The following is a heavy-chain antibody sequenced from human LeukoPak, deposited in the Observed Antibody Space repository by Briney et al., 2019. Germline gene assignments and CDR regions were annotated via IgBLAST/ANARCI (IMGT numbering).Heavy chain of an antibody. CDR3: ARTAAAGTAYYFDY. D-gene: IGHD6-13*01. J-gene: IGHJ4*02. CDR2: INTNTGNP. V-gene: IGHV7-4-1*02. Sequence: GASVKVSCKASGYTFTSYGISWVRQAPGQGLEWMGWINTNTGNPTYAQGFTGRFVFSLDTSVSTAYLQISSLKAEDTAVYYCARTAAAGTAYYFDYWGQGTLVTVSS. CDR1: GYTFTSYG.